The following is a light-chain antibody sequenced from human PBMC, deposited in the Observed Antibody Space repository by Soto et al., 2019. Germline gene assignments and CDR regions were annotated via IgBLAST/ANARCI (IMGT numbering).Light chain of an antibody. V-gene: IGKV3-15*01. CDR3: QQYNNWPRVT. J-gene: IGKJ4*01. CDR2: GAS. CDR1: QSVSNK. Sequence: EIVMTQSTATLSVSPGERATLSCRASQSVSNKLAWYQQKPGQAPRLLIFGASTRATGIPARFSGSGSGTEFTLTISSLQSEDFAVYYCQQYNNWPRVTFGGGTKVEIK.